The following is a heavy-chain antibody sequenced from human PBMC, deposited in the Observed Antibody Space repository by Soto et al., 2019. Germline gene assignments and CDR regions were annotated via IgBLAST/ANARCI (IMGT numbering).Heavy chain of an antibody. D-gene: IGHD3-16*01. V-gene: IGHV4-59*07. Sequence: QVQLREWGPGLVKPSDTLSLICTVSGGSISTYYWSWIRQPPGKGLEWIASVYYNGFTNYNPSLMSRVTMSVDTFRNQFSLRLNSVTAADTAMYYCARVSYDLVYYFDFWGQGTLVTVS. CDR3: ARVSYDLVYYFDF. CDR2: VYYNGFT. CDR1: GGSISTYY. J-gene: IGHJ4*02.